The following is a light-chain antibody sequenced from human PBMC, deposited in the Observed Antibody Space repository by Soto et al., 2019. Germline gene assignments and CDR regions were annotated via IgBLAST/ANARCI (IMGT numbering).Light chain of an antibody. J-gene: IGKJ2*01. CDR3: QQYGSSSYT. Sequence: EIVLTQSPGTLSLSPGERATLSCRASQSVSSSYLAWYQQKPGQAPRRLIYGASSRATGIPDMFSGSGSGTDFTLTISRLEPEDFAVYYCQQYGSSSYTFGQGTKLEIK. CDR2: GAS. CDR1: QSVSSSY. V-gene: IGKV3-20*01.